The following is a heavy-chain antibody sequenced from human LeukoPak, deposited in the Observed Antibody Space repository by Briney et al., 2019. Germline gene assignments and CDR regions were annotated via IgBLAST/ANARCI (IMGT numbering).Heavy chain of an antibody. Sequence: GGSLRLSCVGAGFTSSTYSMNWVRQAPGKGLEWISHIARDGTTYYAGSVKGRFTISRDNAKNSLSLQMNSLRDDDTALYYCVRDQHYAFDIWGQGTMVTVSS. J-gene: IGHJ3*02. CDR2: IARDGTT. V-gene: IGHV3-48*02. CDR1: GFTSSTYS. CDR3: VRDQHYAFDI. D-gene: IGHD1-26*01.